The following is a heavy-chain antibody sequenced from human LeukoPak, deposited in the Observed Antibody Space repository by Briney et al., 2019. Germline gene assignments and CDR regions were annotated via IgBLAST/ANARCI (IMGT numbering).Heavy chain of an antibody. CDR2: IYSGATT. V-gene: IGHV3-53*01. CDR3: ARELRIVDTTMLNYYYYYYMDV. CDR1: GFTVSNNY. Sequence: GGSLRLSCAASGFTVSNNYMNWVRQAPGKGLEGVSGIYSGATTYYADSVKGRFTISRDNSKNTLSLQVNSLRAEDTAVYYCARELRIVDTTMLNYYYYYYMDVWGKGTTVTVSS. J-gene: IGHJ6*03. D-gene: IGHD5-18*01.